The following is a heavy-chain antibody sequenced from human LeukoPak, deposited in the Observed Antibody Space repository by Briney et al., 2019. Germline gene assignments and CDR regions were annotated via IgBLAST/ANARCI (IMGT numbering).Heavy chain of an antibody. CDR1: GGSFSGYS. V-gene: IGHV4-34*01. J-gene: IGHJ4*02. CDR3: ARGVDYYGV. CDR2: INHSGGT. D-gene: IGHD3-10*01. Sequence: SSETLSLTCAVYGGSFSGYSWNWIRQPPVKGLEWIGEINHSGGTNYNPSLKSRVTISVGTSKKQFSLKLSSVTAADTAVYYCARGVDYYGVWGQGTLVTVSS.